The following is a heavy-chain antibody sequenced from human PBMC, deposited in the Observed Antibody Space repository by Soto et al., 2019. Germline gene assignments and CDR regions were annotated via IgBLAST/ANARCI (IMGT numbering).Heavy chain of an antibody. Sequence: QVQRVESGGGVVQPGRSLRLSCAASGFTFSSYGMHWVRQAPGKGLEWVAVIWYDGSNKYYADSVKGRFTISRDNSKKTLYLQMNSLRAEDTAVYYCARSVRKPPFDYWGQGTLVTVSS. V-gene: IGHV3-33*01. CDR3: ARSVRKPPFDY. CDR2: IWYDGSNK. D-gene: IGHD4-17*01. CDR1: GFTFSSYG. J-gene: IGHJ4*02.